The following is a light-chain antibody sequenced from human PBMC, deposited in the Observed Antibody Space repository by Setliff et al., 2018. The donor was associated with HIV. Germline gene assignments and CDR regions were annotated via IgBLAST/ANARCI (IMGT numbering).Light chain of an antibody. CDR1: TSDISHYNF. J-gene: IGLJ1*01. V-gene: IGLV2-14*01. CDR2: EVF. CDR3: SSYTRTNLFV. Sequence: SALTQPASVSASPGQSITISCTGTTSDISHYNFVSWHQQHPDSAPKLLIYEVFNRPSGVSHRFSGSKSGNTASLTISGLQAEDEADYYCSSYTRTNLFVFGTETKV.